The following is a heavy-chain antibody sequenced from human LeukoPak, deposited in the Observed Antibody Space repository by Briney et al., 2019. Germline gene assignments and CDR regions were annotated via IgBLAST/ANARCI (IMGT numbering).Heavy chain of an antibody. J-gene: IGHJ4*02. CDR3: ASTSSSGWYDY. CDR1: GGSISSSSYY. D-gene: IGHD6-19*01. Sequence: ETLSLTCTVSGGSISSSSYYWGWIRQPPGTGLEWVSAISGSGGSTYYADSVKGRFTISRDNAKNSLYLQMNSLRAEDTAVYYCASTSSSGWYDYWGQGTLVTVSS. V-gene: IGHV3-23*01. CDR2: ISGSGGST.